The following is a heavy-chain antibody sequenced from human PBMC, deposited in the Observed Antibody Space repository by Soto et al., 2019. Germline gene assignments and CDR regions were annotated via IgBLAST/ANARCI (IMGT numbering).Heavy chain of an antibody. V-gene: IGHV3-15*01. CDR3: TASVVRSVIVVVVDATDAFDI. D-gene: IGHD2-15*01. CDR2: IKSKTDGGTT. J-gene: IGHJ3*02. Sequence: GGSLRLSCAASGFTFSNAWMSWVRQAPGKGLEWVGRIKSKTDGGTTDYAAPVKGRFTISRDDSKNTLYLQMNSLKTEDTAVYCCTASVVRSVIVVVVDATDAFDIWGQGTMVTVAS. CDR1: GFTFSNAW.